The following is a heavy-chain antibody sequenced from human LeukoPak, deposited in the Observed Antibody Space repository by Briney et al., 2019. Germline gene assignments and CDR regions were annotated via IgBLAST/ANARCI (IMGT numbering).Heavy chain of an antibody. Sequence: AGGSLRLSCAASGFTVSSNYMSWVRQAPGKGLEWVSVIYSGGSTYYADSVKGRFTISRDNSKNTLYLQMNSLRAEDTAVYYCALSAPDYYFDYWGQGTLATVSS. CDR1: GFTVSSNY. V-gene: IGHV3-66*02. CDR3: ALSAPDYYFDY. CDR2: IYSGGST. J-gene: IGHJ4*02. D-gene: IGHD6-25*01.